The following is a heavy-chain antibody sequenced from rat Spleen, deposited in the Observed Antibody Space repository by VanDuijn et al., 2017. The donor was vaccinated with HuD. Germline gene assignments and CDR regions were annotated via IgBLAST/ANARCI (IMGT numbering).Heavy chain of an antibody. Sequence: EVQLAESGGGLVQPGRSLKLSCAASGFTFSDYYMAWVRQAPTKGLEWVASISYDGGGTYYRDSVEGRFTISRDNAKSILYLQMDSLRSEDTASYYCTIVDTMGKEDYWGQGVIVTVSS. V-gene: IGHV5-20*01. CDR3: TIVDTMGKEDY. D-gene: IGHD1-7*01. CDR2: ISYDGGGT. J-gene: IGHJ2*01. CDR1: GFTFSDYY.